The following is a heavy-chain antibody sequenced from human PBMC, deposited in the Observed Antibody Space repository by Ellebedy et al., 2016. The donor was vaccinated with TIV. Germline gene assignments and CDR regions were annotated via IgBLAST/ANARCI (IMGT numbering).Heavy chain of an antibody. V-gene: IGHV3-30-3*01. J-gene: IGHJ4*02. CDR3: AGEVGARQINS. Sequence: PGGSLRLSCAVSGFTFSSHAMHCVRQAPGKGLEWVATISYTGGSQNYADSVKGRFTISRDNSKNTLYLQMNSLRVEDTAVYYCAGEVGARQINSWGQGTQVTVSS. CDR1: GFTFSSHA. CDR2: ISYTGGSQ. D-gene: IGHD1-26*01.